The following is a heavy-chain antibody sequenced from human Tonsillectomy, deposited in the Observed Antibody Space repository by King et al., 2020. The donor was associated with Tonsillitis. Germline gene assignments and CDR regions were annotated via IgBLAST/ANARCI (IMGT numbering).Heavy chain of an antibody. V-gene: IGHV1-18*04. CDR1: GYTFTSYG. D-gene: IGHD3-9*01. Sequence: DQLVQSGAEVKKPGASVKVSCKASGYTFTSYGISWVRQAPGQGLEWMGWISTYNGNTNYAQKFQGRVTMTTDTSASTAYMELRSLRSDDTAVYYCARVSGDYSILTVFDYWGQGTLVTVSS. J-gene: IGHJ4*02. CDR2: ISTYNGNT. CDR3: ARVSGDYSILTVFDY.